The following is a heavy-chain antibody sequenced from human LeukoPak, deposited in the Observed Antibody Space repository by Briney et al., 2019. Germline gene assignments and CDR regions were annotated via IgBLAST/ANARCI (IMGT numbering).Heavy chain of an antibody. D-gene: IGHD4-17*01. J-gene: IGHJ4*02. V-gene: IGHV4-34*01. CDR3: ARGDYVFYGLFDY. CDR2: INHSGST. CDR1: GGSFSGYY. Sequence: PSETLSLTCAVYGGSFSGYYWSWIRQPPGKGLEWIGEINHSGSTNYNPSLKSRVTISVDTSKNQFSLKLSSVTAADTAVYYCARGDYVFYGLFDYWGQGTLVTVSS.